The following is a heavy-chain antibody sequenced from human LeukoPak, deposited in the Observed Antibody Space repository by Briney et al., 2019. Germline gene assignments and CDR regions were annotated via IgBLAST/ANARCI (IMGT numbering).Heavy chain of an antibody. CDR1: GGTFSSYA. CDR3: ARGGPTSEPNAFDI. V-gene: IGHV1-69*13. Sequence: ASVKVSCKASGGTFSSYAISWVRQAPGQGLEWMGGIIPIFGTANYAQKFQGRVTITADESTSTAYMELSSLRSEDTAVYYCARGGPTSEPNAFDIWGQGTMVTVSS. J-gene: IGHJ3*02. CDR2: IIPIFGTA. D-gene: IGHD1-26*01.